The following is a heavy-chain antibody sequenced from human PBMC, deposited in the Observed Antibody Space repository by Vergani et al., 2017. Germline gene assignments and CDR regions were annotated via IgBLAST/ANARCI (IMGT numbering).Heavy chain of an antibody. Sequence: QVQLVQSGAEVKKPGASVKVSCKASGYTFTSYGISWVRQAPGQGLEWMGWISAYNGNTNYAQKLQGRVTMTTDTSTSTAYMELSSLRSEDTAVYYCATYYYDSSGYYRWFDPWGQGTLVTVSS. CDR2: ISAYNGNT. V-gene: IGHV1-18*01. CDR1: GYTFTSYG. D-gene: IGHD3-22*01. CDR3: ATYYYDSSGYYRWFDP. J-gene: IGHJ5*02.